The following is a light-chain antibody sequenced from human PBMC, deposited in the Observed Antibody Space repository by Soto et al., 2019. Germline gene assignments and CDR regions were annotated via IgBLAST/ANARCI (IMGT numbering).Light chain of an antibody. Sequence: QSALTQPASVSGSPGQSIAISCTGTSSDVGGYHYVSWYQQHPGKAPKLIIHEASNRPSGVSDRFSGSKSGNTASLTISGLQADDEDDYYCRSHTVYSTRVFGTGTKLTVL. J-gene: IGLJ1*01. V-gene: IGLV2-14*01. CDR1: SSDVGGYHY. CDR2: EAS. CDR3: RSHTVYSTRV.